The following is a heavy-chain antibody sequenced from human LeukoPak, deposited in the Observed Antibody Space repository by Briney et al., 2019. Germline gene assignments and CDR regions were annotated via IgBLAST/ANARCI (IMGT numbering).Heavy chain of an antibody. V-gene: IGHV3-15*01. J-gene: IGHJ4*02. CDR2: IKSKTDGETT. D-gene: IGHD3-10*01. CDR3: ASAHYGSGTYYNLF. Sequence: PGGSLRLSCAASGFTFNNAWMSWVRHAPGKGLEWVGRIKSKTDGETTDYAAPVKGRFTISRDDSKNTVFLQMNSLKTEDTAVYYCASAHYGSGTYYNLFWGQGTLVTVSS. CDR1: GFTFNNAW.